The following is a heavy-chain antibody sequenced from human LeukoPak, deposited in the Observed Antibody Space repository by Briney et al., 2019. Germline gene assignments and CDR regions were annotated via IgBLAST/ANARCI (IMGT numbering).Heavy chain of an antibody. Sequence: PSETLSLTCTVSGGSINNTNYYWGWIRQPPGKGLEWIGGIYYSGSIYDNPSLKSRVTLSVDMSKSQFSLKLTSVTAADTAVYYCARHYYGSGSYTDYWGQGSQVTVSS. V-gene: IGHV4-39*01. CDR3: ARHYYGSGSYTDY. CDR2: IYYSGSI. J-gene: IGHJ4*02. CDR1: GGSINNTNYY. D-gene: IGHD3-10*01.